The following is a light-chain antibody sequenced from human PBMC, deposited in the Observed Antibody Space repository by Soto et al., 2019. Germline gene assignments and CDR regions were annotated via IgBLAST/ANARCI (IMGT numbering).Light chain of an antibody. CDR2: KAS. J-gene: IGKJ1*01. V-gene: IGKV1-5*03. CDR1: QTIINW. Sequence: DIQMTQSPSTLSASVGDRVTITCRASQTIINWLAWYQQKPGKAPKLLIYKASTLEGEVPSRFSGSGSETEFTLTINSLQPDDFATYYCQQYMSYSFGQGTKVDIK. CDR3: QQYMSYS.